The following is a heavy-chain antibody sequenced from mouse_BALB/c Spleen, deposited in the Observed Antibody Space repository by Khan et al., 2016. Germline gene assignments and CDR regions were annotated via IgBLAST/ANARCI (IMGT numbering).Heavy chain of an antibody. CDR1: GYTFTNYG. CDR2: INTYTGEP. J-gene: IGHJ2*01. D-gene: IGHD2-4*01. Sequence: QIQLVQSGPELKKPGETVKISCKASGYTFTNYGMNWVKQAPGKGLKWMGWINTYTGEPTYADDFKGRFAFSLETSASTAYLQINYLKNEDTATYFCASGGITATDYWGQGTTLTVSS. CDR3: ASGGITATDY. V-gene: IGHV9-3-1*01.